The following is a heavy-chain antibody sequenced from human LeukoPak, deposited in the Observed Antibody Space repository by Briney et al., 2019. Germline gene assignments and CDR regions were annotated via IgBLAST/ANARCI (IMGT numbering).Heavy chain of an antibody. CDR3: AKDGLEGTGFDY. V-gene: IGHV3-33*06. CDR2: IWYDGSNK. Sequence: GGSLRLSCAASGFTFSSYGMHWVRQAPGKGLEWVAVIWYDGSNKYYADSVKGRFTISRDNSKNMLYLQMNSLRAEDTAVYYCAKDGLEGTGFDYWGQGTLVTVSS. CDR1: GFTFSSYG. D-gene: IGHD1/OR15-1a*01. J-gene: IGHJ4*02.